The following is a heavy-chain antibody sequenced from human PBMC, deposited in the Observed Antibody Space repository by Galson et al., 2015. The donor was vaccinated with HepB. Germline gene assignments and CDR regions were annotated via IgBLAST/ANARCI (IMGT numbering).Heavy chain of an antibody. J-gene: IGHJ6*02. CDR2: TYYGSKWYN. CDR1: GDSVSSNSAA. Sequence: CAISGDSVSSNSAAWNWIRQSPSRGLEWLGRTYYGSKWYNDYAVSVKSRITINPDTSKNQFSLQLNSVTPEDTAVYYCARARDYDYVWGSYRPLSYGMDVWGQGTTVTVSS. V-gene: IGHV6-1*01. CDR3: ARARDYDYVWGSYRPLSYGMDV. D-gene: IGHD3-16*02.